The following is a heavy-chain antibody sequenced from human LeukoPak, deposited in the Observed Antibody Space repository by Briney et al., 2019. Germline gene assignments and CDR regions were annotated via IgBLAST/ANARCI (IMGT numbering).Heavy chain of an antibody. CDR2: IYYSGST. CDR3: ARVFDSGSQAYFYYMDV. V-gene: IGHV4-59*01. D-gene: IGHD3-10*01. J-gene: IGHJ6*03. Sequence: ETLSLTCTVSGGSISSYYWTWIRQPPGKGLEWIGFIYYSGSTNCSPSLKSRVTISVDTSKSQFSLKVSSVTAADTAVYYCARVFDSGSQAYFYYMDVWGKGTTVTISS. CDR1: GGSISSYY.